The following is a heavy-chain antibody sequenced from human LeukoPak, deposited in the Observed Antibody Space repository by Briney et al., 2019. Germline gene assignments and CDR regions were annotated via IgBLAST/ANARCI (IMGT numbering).Heavy chain of an antibody. CDR3: ARGTIFGVVIQGFDP. D-gene: IGHD3-3*01. J-gene: IGHJ5*02. V-gene: IGHV1-2*02. CDR2: INPNSGGT. Sequence: GASVKVSCKASGYTFTGCYMHWVRQAPGQGLEWMGWINPNSGGTNYAQKFQGRVTMTRDTSISTAYMELSRLRSDDTAVYYCARGTIFGVVIQGFDPWGQGTLVTVSS. CDR1: GYTFTGCY.